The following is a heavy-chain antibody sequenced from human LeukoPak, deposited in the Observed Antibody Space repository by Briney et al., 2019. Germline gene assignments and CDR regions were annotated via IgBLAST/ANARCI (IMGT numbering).Heavy chain of an antibody. Sequence: SETLSLTCTVSGGSISSYYWSWIRQPPGKGLEWIGYIYYSGSTNYNPSLKSRVTISVDTSKNQFSLKLSSVTAADTAVYHCARGYYDSSGYYLIFYFDYWGQGTLVTVSS. CDR1: GGSISSYY. D-gene: IGHD3-22*01. CDR3: ARGYYDSSGYYLIFYFDY. V-gene: IGHV4-59*01. J-gene: IGHJ4*02. CDR2: IYYSGST.